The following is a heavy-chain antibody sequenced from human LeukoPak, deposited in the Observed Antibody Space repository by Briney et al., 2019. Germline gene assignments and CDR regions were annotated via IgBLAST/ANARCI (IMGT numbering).Heavy chain of an antibody. D-gene: IGHD6-19*01. V-gene: IGHV1-69*06. CDR3: ARDRMSGRAVAAL. Sequence: SLKVSCAPSGGTFRSYATSWVRQAPGQGLEWVGGIIPIFGTPNYAQKFQGRVTITADKSTSTAYMELMSLRSEDTAVYYCARDRMSGRAVAALWGQGTLVTVSS. CDR2: IIPIFGTP. J-gene: IGHJ4*02. CDR1: GGTFRSYA.